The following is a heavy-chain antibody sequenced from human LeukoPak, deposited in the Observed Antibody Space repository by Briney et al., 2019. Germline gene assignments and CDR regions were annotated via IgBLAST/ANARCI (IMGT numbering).Heavy chain of an antibody. CDR2: ISTIGST. V-gene: IGHV4-61*02. J-gene: IGHJ6*03. Sequence: PSETLSLTCTVSSGSISSSNYYWSWIRQPAGKGLEWIGRISTIGSTNYNPSLNRRTTISINTSKNQFSLKLSSVTASNTAVYYCARVGCGGSCFRYCYYYMDVWGKGTTVTISS. D-gene: IGHD2-15*01. CDR1: SGSISSSNYY. CDR3: ARVGCGGSCFRYCYYYMDV.